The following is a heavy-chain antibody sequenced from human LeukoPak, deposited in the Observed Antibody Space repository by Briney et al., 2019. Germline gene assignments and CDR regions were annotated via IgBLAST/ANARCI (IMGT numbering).Heavy chain of an antibody. J-gene: IGHJ4*02. CDR3: ARGRMAVAGSYEY. Sequence: GGSLRLSCAASGITFGSYWMTWVRQAPGKGLECVANIKPDGSEKHYVDSVEGRFTISRDNAKNSLFLEMNSLRAEDTAVYYCARGRMAVAGSYEYWGQGTLVTVSS. CDR2: IKPDGSEK. CDR1: GITFGSYW. D-gene: IGHD6-19*01. V-gene: IGHV3-7*05.